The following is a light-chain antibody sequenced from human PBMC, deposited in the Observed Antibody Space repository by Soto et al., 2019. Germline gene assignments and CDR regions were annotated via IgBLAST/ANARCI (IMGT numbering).Light chain of an antibody. Sequence: EIVLTQSPGTLSLSPGERATLSCRASQSFSNNYLAWYQQKPGQAPRLLIYGAFSRATGIPDRFSGSGSGTDFTLTISILEPEEFAVYYCQQYGNSRTFGQGTKVEIK. J-gene: IGKJ1*01. CDR2: GAF. CDR1: QSFSNNY. CDR3: QQYGNSRT. V-gene: IGKV3-20*01.